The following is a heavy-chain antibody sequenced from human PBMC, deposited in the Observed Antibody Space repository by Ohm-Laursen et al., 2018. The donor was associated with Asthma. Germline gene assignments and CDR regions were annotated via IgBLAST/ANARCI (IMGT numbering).Heavy chain of an antibody. D-gene: IGHD2-15*01. CDR3: ATTHRWFGYCSGGSCRPPYGMDV. Sequence: SLRLSCTASGFTFSSYSMNWVRQAPRKGLEWVSSISSSSSYIYYADSVKGRFTISRDNAKNSLYLQMNSLRAEDTAVYYCATTHRWFGYCSGGSCRPPYGMDVWGQGTTVTVSS. CDR2: ISSSSSYI. CDR1: GFTFSSYS. V-gene: IGHV3-21*01. J-gene: IGHJ6*02.